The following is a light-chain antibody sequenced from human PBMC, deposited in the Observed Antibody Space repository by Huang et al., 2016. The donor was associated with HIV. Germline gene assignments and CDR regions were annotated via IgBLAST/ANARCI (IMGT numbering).Light chain of an antibody. V-gene: IGKV2-28*01. CDR1: QSLLHNNGNNY. Sequence: DIVMVQSPASLSVTPGEAASITCRSSQSLLHNNGNNYLDWYWQKPGQYQQLRIYLGSIRASGVPDRFSGRGSGTDFTLRSNRVEAGDVGIYYCMQGLQTWTFGQGTKVEI. CDR3: MQGLQTWT. CDR2: LGS. J-gene: IGKJ1*01.